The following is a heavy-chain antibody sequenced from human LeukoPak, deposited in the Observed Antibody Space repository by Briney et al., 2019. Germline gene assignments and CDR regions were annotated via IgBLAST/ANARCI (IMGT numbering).Heavy chain of an antibody. J-gene: IGHJ5*02. CDR2: IHHSGRT. V-gene: IGHV4-4*01. CDR3: ARQKPPGHWFDP. CDR1: GDSISSNTW. Sequence: SETLSLTCAVSGDSISSNTWWSWVRQPPGKGLEWIGEIHHSGRTNYNPSLKSRVTISVDKSKNQFPLNLNSVTAADTAVYCCARQKPPGHWFDPWGQGTLVTVSS.